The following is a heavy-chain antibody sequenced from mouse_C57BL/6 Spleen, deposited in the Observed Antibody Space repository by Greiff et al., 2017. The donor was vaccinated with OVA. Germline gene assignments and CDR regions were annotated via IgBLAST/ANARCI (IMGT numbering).Heavy chain of an antibody. Sequence: VKLVESGAELVKPGASVKLSCKASGYTFTEYTIHWVKQRSGQGLEWIGWFYPGSGSIKYNEKFKDKATLTADKSSSTAYMALSRLTSEDSAVYFCARHGSNMGTTGSAWFAYWGQGTLVTVSA. V-gene: IGHV1-62-2*01. J-gene: IGHJ3*01. CDR2: FYPGSGSI. CDR1: GYTFTEYT. CDR3: ARHGSNMGTTGSAWFAY. D-gene: IGHD2-2*01.